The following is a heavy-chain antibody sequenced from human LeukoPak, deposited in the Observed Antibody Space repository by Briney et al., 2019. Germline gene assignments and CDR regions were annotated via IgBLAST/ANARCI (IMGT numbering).Heavy chain of an antibody. CDR3: ARARPLYCSSTSCYRWFDP. Sequence: ASVKVSCKASGYTFTGYYMHWVRQAPGQGLEWMGWINPNSGGTNYAQKFQGRVTMTRDTSISTAYMELSSLRSEDTAVYYCARARPLYCSSTSCYRWFDPWGQGTLVTVSS. V-gene: IGHV1-2*02. D-gene: IGHD2-2*01. CDR1: GYTFTGYY. CDR2: INPNSGGT. J-gene: IGHJ5*02.